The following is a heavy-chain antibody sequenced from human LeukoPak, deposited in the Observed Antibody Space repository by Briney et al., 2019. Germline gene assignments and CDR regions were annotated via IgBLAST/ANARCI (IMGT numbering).Heavy chain of an antibody. J-gene: IGHJ6*03. CDR2: IYHSGST. Sequence: PSETLSLTCAVSGGSISSSNWWSWVRQPPGKGLEWIGEIYHSGSTNYNPSLKSRITISVDKSKNQFSLKLSSVTAADTAVYYCARDSPYYYDSSGYWSPPSYYYYMDVWGKGTTVTVSS. V-gene: IGHV4-4*02. CDR3: ARDSPYYYDSSGYWSPPSYYYYMDV. CDR1: GGSISSSNW. D-gene: IGHD3-22*01.